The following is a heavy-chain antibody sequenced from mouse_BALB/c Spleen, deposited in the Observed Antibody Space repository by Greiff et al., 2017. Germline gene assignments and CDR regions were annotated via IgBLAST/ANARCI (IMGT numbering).Heavy chain of an antibody. Sequence: VQLQQPGAELVKPGASVKLSCKASGYTFTSYWMHWVKQRPGQGLEWIGEINPSNGRTNYNEKFKSKATLTVDKSSSTAYMQLSSLTSEDSAVYYCARVNYYGISWFAYWGQGTLVTVSA. CDR3: ARVNYYGISWFAY. CDR1: GYTFTSYW. J-gene: IGHJ3*01. CDR2: INPSNGRT. V-gene: IGHV1S81*02. D-gene: IGHD1-1*01.